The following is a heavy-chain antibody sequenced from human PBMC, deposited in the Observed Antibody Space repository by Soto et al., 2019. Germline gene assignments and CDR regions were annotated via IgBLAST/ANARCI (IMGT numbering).Heavy chain of an antibody. CDR1: GYTFTSYY. J-gene: IGHJ4*02. Sequence: GASVKVSCKASGYTFTSYYMHWVRQAPGQGLEWMGIINPSGGSTSYAQKFQGRVTMTRDTSTSTVYMELSSLRSEDTAVYYCARDSKPLWFGELLWRWGQGTLVTVSS. V-gene: IGHV1-46*01. D-gene: IGHD3-10*01. CDR2: INPSGGST. CDR3: ARDSKPLWFGELLWR.